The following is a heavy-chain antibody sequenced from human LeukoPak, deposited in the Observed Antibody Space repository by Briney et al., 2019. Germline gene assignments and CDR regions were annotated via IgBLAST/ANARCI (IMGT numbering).Heavy chain of an antibody. V-gene: IGHV3-23*01. CDR1: GFPFSSHA. D-gene: IGHD5-18*01. CDR2: ISGCGDNT. J-gene: IGHJ6*03. CDR3: ACTAYYYYYLDV. Sequence: PGRSLRLSCAASGFPFSSHAMSWVRQAPGKGLEWVSAISGCGDNTYYADSVKGRFTISRDSSKNTLYLHMSSLRAEDTAVYYCACTAYYYYYLDVWGKGTTVTVSS.